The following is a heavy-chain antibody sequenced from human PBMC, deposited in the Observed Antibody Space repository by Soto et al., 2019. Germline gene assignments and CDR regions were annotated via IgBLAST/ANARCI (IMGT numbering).Heavy chain of an antibody. D-gene: IGHD1-1*01. Sequence: QVQLVESGGGVVQPGRSLRISCAASGFTFISYGMHWVRQAPGKGLEWAAVIWYDGSNTYYSDSVKGRFTISRDNSKNTLYLQMNSLRAEDTAVYYCARENWSLGPYFDYWGQGTLVTVSS. J-gene: IGHJ4*02. CDR1: GFTFISYG. CDR3: ARENWSLGPYFDY. V-gene: IGHV3-33*01. CDR2: IWYDGSNT.